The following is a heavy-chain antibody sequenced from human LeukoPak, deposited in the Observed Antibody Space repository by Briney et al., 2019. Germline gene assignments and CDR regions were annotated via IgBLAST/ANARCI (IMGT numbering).Heavy chain of an antibody. V-gene: IGHV1-2*02. CDR2: ISPKTGGT. CDR3: AKGDPKWGSGALIDH. J-gene: IGHJ4*02. CDR1: GYTFSDYY. D-gene: IGHD1-26*01. Sequence: GASVKVSCKASGYTFSDYYMHWVRQAPGQGLEWMGWISPKTGGTNYAQMFQGRVTMTRDTSISTAYMELRGLRSDDTAVYYCAKGDPKWGSGALIDHWGQGTMVTVSS.